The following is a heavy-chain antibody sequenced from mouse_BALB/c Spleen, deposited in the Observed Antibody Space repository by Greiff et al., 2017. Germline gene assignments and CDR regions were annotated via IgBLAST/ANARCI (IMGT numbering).Heavy chain of an antibody. Sequence: EVQRVESGGGLVKPGGSLKLSCAASGFTFSDYYMYWVRQTPEKRLEWVATISDGGSYTYYPDSVKGRFTISRDNAKNNLYLQMSSLKSEDTAMYYCARESGNRYFDDWGQGTTLTVSS. D-gene: IGHD2-1*01. CDR3: ARESGNRYFDD. CDR2: ISDGGSYT. V-gene: IGHV5-4*02. J-gene: IGHJ2*01. CDR1: GFTFSDYY.